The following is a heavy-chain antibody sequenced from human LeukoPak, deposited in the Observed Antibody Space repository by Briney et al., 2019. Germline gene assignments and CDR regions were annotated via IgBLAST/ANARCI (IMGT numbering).Heavy chain of an antibody. J-gene: IGHJ3*02. D-gene: IGHD3-10*01. CDR3: ARVYPTYYYGSGSYAFDI. V-gene: IGHV4-34*01. CDR1: GGSFSGYY. Sequence: SETLSLTCAVYGGSFSGYYWSWIRQPPGKGPEWNGEINHSGSTNYNPSLKSRVTISVDTSKNQFSLELSSVTAADTAVYYCARVYPTYYYGSGSYAFDIWGQGTMVTVSS. CDR2: INHSGST.